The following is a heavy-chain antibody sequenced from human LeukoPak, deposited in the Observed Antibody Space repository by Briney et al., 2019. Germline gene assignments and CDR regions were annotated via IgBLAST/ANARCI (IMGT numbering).Heavy chain of an antibody. Sequence: GGSLRLSCAASGFTFSHYGMHWVRVAPGKGLEWVSAIWYDGSKAYSADSVKGRFTISRDNSKNTLNLQMNSLTGEDTAVYYCARENWDHRSGHTCYGVFDLWGQGTIVTVSA. D-gene: IGHD2-15*01. V-gene: IGHV3-33*01. CDR3: ARENWDHRSGHTCYGVFDL. CDR2: IWYDGSKA. CDR1: GFTFSHYG. J-gene: IGHJ3*01.